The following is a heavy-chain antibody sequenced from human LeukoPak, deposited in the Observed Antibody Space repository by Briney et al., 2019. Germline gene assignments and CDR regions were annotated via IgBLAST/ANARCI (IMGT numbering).Heavy chain of an antibody. J-gene: IGHJ5*02. CDR1: GYTFTTYG. D-gene: IGHD3-9*01. V-gene: IGHV1-18*01. CDR3: ATEPLAGFRYFDWPA. CDR2: IDTYSGNT. Sequence: ASVKVSCKASGYTFTTYGITWVRQAPGQGLEWMGWIDTYSGNTNYAQKVQGRVTMTEDTSTDTAYMELGSLRSDDTAVYYCATEPLAGFRYFDWPAWGQGTLVTVSS.